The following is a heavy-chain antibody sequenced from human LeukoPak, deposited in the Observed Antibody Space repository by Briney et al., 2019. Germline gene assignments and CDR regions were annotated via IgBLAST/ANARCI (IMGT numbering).Heavy chain of an antibody. D-gene: IGHD6-13*01. Sequence: SETLSLTCTVSGSSIRSSSYYWGWIRQPPGKGLEWIGSVHYSGSTYDNPSLKSRVTISVDTSKNQFSLKLISVTAADTAVYYCARTIAAAGTYYFDYWGQGTLVTVSS. J-gene: IGHJ4*02. CDR2: VHYSGST. CDR1: GSSIRSSSYY. CDR3: ARTIAAAGTYYFDY. V-gene: IGHV4-39*01.